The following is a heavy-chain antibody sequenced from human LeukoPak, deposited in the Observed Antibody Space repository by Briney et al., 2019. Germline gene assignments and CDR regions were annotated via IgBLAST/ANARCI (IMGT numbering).Heavy chain of an antibody. J-gene: IGHJ6*02. Sequence: GASVKVSCKASGYTFTSYGISWVRQAPGQGLEWMGWISAYNGNTNYAQKLQGRVTMTTDTSTSTAYMELRSLRSDDTAVYYCARAMRIAAASNYYYGVDVWGQGTTVTVSS. D-gene: IGHD6-13*01. V-gene: IGHV1-18*01. CDR1: GYTFTSYG. CDR3: ARAMRIAAASNYYYGVDV. CDR2: ISAYNGNT.